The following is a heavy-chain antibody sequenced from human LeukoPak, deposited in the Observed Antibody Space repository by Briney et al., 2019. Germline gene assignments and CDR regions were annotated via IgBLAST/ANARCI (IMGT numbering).Heavy chain of an antibody. CDR1: GGSISSSNW. V-gene: IGHV4-4*02. J-gene: IGHJ4*02. Sequence: SETLSLTCAVSGGSISSSNWWSWVRQPPGKGLEWIGSIYDSGSTYYNPSLKSRVTISVDTSKNQFSLKLNSVTAADTAVYYCARGAAAGFDYWGQGTLVTVSS. D-gene: IGHD6-13*01. CDR3: ARGAAAGFDY. CDR2: IYDSGST.